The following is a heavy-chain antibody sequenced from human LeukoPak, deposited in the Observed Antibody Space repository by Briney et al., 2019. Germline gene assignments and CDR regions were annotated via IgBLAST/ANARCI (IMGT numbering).Heavy chain of an antibody. CDR2: IYHRGST. J-gene: IGHJ3*02. CDR1: GGSISSGGYS. V-gene: IGHV4-30-2*01. CDR3: ARYCSGGSCYRDAFDI. Sequence: SETLSLTCAVSGGSISSGGYSWSWIRQPPGKGLEWIGYIYHRGSTYYNPSLKSGVTISVDRSKNQFSLKLSSVTAADTAVYYCARYCSGGSCYRDAFDIWGQGTMVTVSS. D-gene: IGHD2-15*01.